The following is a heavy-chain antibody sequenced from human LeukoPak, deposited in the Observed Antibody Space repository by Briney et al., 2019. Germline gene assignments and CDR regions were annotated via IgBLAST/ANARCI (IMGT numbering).Heavy chain of an antibody. D-gene: IGHD4-17*01. J-gene: IGHJ5*02. CDR1: GFTFSSFA. V-gene: IGHV3-33*01. CDR2: IWYDGSSK. CDR3: AREGTDYGDYKNRFDP. Sequence: GGSLRLSCAASGFTFSSFAIHWVRRVPGKGLEWVAAIWYDGSSKHYVDSVKGRFIISRDNSKNTVYLQMNSLRVEDTAVYYCAREGTDYGDYKNRFDPWGQGTLVTVSS.